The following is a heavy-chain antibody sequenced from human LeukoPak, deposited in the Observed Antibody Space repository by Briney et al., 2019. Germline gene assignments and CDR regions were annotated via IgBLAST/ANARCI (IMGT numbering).Heavy chain of an antibody. D-gene: IGHD2-15*01. CDR2: ISSDGTNK. J-gene: IGHJ4*02. Sequence: GGSLRLSCAASGFTFSSYGMHWVRQAPGKGLEWVAVISSDGTNKYYADSVKGRFTISRDNSKSTLYLQMNSLRAEDTAVYNCAKDWATLDYWGQGTLVTVSS. CDR3: AKDWATLDY. CDR1: GFTFSSYG. V-gene: IGHV3-30*18.